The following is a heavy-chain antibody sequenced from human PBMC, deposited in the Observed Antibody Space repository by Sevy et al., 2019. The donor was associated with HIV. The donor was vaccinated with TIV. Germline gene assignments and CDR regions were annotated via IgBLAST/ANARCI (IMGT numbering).Heavy chain of an antibody. J-gene: IGHJ4*02. CDR1: GFTFRNYA. CDR3: AKSDAFSSGSSCYFDY. V-gene: IGHV3-23*01. CDR2: ISGSGDAT. Sequence: GGSLRLSCAASGFTFRNYAMSWVRQAPGKGLEWVSAISGSGDATYYADSVKGRFTISRDNSRNTLYLQMNSLRAEDTAVYSCAKSDAFSSGSSCYFDYWGQGTLVTVSS. D-gene: IGHD2-15*01.